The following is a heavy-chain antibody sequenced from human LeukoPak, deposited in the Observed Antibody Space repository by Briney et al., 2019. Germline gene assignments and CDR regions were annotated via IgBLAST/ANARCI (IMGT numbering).Heavy chain of an antibody. CDR2: IGTAGDT. V-gene: IGHV3-13*01. D-gene: IGHD6-19*01. Sequence: GGSLRLSCAASGFTFSSYDMHWVRQATGKGLEWVSAIGTAGDTYYPGSVKGRFTISRENAKNSLYLQMNSLRAGDTAVYYCARSGWSAGAFDIWGQGTMVTVSS. CDR1: GFTFSSYD. CDR3: ARSGWSAGAFDI. J-gene: IGHJ3*02.